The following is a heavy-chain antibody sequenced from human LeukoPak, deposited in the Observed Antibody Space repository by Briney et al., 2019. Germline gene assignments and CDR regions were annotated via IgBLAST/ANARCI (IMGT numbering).Heavy chain of an antibody. V-gene: IGHV3-53*01. D-gene: IGHD2-2*01. CDR2: IYSGGST. J-gene: IGHJ4*02. Sequence: GGSLRLSCAAYGFTVSSNYMSWVRQAPGKGLEWVSVIYSGGSTYYADSVKGRFTISRDNSKNTLYLQMNSLRAEDTAVYYCARGGASWHLDYWGLGTLVTVSS. CDR1: GFTVSSNY. CDR3: ARGGASWHLDY.